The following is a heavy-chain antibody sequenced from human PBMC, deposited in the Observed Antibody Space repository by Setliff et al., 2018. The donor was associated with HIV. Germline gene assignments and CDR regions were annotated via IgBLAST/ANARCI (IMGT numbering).Heavy chain of an antibody. Sequence: GGSLRLSCAASGFTFSSYAMTWVRQAPGKGLEWVSYIRSSSRTIYYADSVKGRFTISRDNAKNSLYLQMNSLRAEDTAVYYCARESPYDTSGYYFGAFDIWGQGTMVTVSS. J-gene: IGHJ3*02. V-gene: IGHV3-48*04. D-gene: IGHD3-22*01. CDR3: ARESPYDTSGYYFGAFDI. CDR2: IRSSSRTI. CDR1: GFTFSSYA.